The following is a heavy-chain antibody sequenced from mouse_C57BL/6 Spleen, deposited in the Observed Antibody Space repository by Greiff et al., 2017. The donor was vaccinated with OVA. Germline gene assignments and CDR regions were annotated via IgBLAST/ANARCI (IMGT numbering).Heavy chain of an antibody. V-gene: IGHV1-53*01. D-gene: IGHD2-2*01. J-gene: IGHJ2*01. CDR3: AREGVYGYDECYFDY. CDR1: GYTFTSYW. Sequence: QVQLQQPGTELVKPGASVKLSCKASGYTFTSYWMHWVKQRPGQGLEWIGNINPSNGGTNYNEKFKSKATLTVDKSSSTAYMQLSSLTSEDSAVYYCAREGVYGYDECYFDYWGQGTTLTVSS. CDR2: INPSNGGT.